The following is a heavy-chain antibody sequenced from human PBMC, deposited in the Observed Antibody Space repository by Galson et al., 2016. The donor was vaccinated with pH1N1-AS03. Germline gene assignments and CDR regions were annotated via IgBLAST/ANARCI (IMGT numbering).Heavy chain of an antibody. CDR3: VRGSPHSSSTNDAFEF. D-gene: IGHD6-13*01. J-gene: IGHJ3*01. CDR1: GYAFTDYY. Sequence: SVKVSCKASGYAFTDYYMHLLRQAPGQGLEWMAWINTDSGGTDYAQTFQGRVTMTRDASISTTYMELSSLRSDDTAVYYCVRGSPHSSSTNDAFEFWGRGTMVTVSS. V-gene: IGHV1-2*02. CDR2: INTDSGGT.